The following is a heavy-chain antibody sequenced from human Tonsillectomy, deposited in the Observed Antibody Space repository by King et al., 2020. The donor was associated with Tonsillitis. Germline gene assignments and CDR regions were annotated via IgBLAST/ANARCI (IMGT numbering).Heavy chain of an antibody. V-gene: IGHV3-23*04. CDR3: ARLNGYCSGGTCYGAFDI. Sequence: VQLVESGGGLVQPGGSLRLSCAASGSTFSFYAMSWVRQAPGKGLEWVSVISGRGGTTYFADSVMGRFTISRDNSKNTLYRQMNSLRAEDTAVYYCARLNGYCSGGTCYGAFDIWGQGTMVTVSS. CDR2: ISGRGGTT. D-gene: IGHD2-15*01. J-gene: IGHJ3*02. CDR1: GSTFSFYA.